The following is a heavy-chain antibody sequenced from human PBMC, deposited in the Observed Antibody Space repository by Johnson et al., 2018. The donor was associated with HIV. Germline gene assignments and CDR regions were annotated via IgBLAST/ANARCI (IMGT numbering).Heavy chain of an antibody. CDR2: IYSGGST. CDR1: GFTVSSNY. J-gene: IGHJ3*02. Sequence: VQLVESGGGVVQPGRSLRLSCAASGFTVSSNYMSWVRQAPGKGLEWVSVIYSGGSTYYADSVKGRFTISRDNSKKNLYLQMNSLRAEDTAVYYCAKDQWSSSWTNDAFDIWGKGTMVTVSS. CDR3: AKDQWSSSWTNDAFDI. D-gene: IGHD6-13*01. V-gene: IGHV3-66*01.